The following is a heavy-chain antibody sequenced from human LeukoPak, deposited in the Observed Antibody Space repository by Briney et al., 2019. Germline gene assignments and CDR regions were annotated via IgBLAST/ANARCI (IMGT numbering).Heavy chain of an antibody. J-gene: IGHJ4*02. CDR3: AKDRYPLGYCSGGSCYHLPDY. D-gene: IGHD2-15*01. Sequence: GGSLRLSCAASGFTVSSNYMSWVRQAPGKGLEWVSVIYSGGSTYYADSVKGRFTISRDNSKNTLYLQMNSLRAEDTAVYYCAKDRYPLGYCSGGSCYHLPDYWGQGTLVTVSS. CDR1: GFTVSSNY. CDR2: IYSGGST. V-gene: IGHV3-66*01.